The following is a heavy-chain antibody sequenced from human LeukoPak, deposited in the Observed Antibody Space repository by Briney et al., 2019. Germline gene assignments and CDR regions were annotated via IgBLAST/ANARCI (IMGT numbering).Heavy chain of an antibody. D-gene: IGHD3-16*01. CDR3: ARRGPSSEYFDH. J-gene: IGHJ4*02. CDR2: IYPGDSDT. CDR1: GYTVTNRW. Sequence: GESLKISCKGSGYTVTNRWIGWVRQTPGKGLEWMGIIYPGDSDTRYNPSFQGQVTISADKSIGTAYLQWSSLEASDTGIYYCARRGPSSEYFDHWGQGTLVTVFS. V-gene: IGHV5-51*01.